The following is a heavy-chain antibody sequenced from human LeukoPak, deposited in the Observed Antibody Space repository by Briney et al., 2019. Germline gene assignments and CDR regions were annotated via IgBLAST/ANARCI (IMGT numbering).Heavy chain of an antibody. CDR3: AKVRFCSGATCYPDDY. CDR1: GFTFSDYG. D-gene: IGHD2-15*01. Sequence: GGSLRLSCAASGFTFSDYGMHWVRQAPGKGLEGVAFIRYDGNTKYYADSVKGRFTISRDNSKNTLYLQMNSLRPEDTAVYYCAKVRFCSGATCYPDDYWGQGTLVTVSS. V-gene: IGHV3-30*02. J-gene: IGHJ4*02. CDR2: IRYDGNTK.